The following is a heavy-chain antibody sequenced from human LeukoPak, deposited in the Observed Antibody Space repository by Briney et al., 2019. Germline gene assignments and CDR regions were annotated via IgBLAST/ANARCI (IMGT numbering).Heavy chain of an antibody. CDR3: ARMTGQFDY. D-gene: IGHD3-9*01. Sequence: SETLSLTCTVSGGSISSYYWSWIRQPPGKGLEWIGYIYYSGSTDYNPSLKSRVTISVVTSKKHFSLKLSSVTAADTAVYYCARMTGQFDYWGQGILVTVSS. CDR1: GGSISSYY. J-gene: IGHJ4*02. V-gene: IGHV4-59*08. CDR2: IYYSGST.